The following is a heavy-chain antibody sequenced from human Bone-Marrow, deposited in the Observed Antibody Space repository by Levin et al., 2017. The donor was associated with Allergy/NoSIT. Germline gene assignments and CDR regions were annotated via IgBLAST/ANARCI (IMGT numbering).Heavy chain of an antibody. Sequence: GGSLRLSCAASGFTFSSYWMHWVRQAPGKGLVWVSRINSDGSSTSYADSVKGRFTISRDNAKNTLYLQMNSLRAEDTAVYYCARGRYDFWSGYYTGTFDYWGQGTLVTVSS. V-gene: IGHV3-74*01. CDR1: GFTFSSYW. CDR2: INSDGSST. D-gene: IGHD3-3*01. J-gene: IGHJ4*02. CDR3: ARGRYDFWSGYYTGTFDY.